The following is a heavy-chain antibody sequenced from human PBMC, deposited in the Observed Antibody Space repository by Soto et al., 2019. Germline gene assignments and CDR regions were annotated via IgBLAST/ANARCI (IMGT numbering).Heavy chain of an antibody. Sequence: SETLSLTCAVYGGSFSGYYWSWIRQPPGKGLEWIGEINHSGSTNYNPSLKSRVTISVDTSKNQFSLKLSSVTAADTAVYYCARGSYPSSYAPQHLGRDFDYWGQGTLVTVSS. V-gene: IGHV4-34*01. CDR2: INHSGST. CDR3: ARGSYPSSYAPQHLGRDFDY. J-gene: IGHJ4*02. CDR1: GGSFSGYY. D-gene: IGHD6-13*01.